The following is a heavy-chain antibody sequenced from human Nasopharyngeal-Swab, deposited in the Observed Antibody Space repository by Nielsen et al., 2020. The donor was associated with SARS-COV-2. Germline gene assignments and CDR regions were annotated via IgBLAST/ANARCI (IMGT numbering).Heavy chain of an antibody. J-gene: IGHJ6*03. D-gene: IGHD2-8*01. V-gene: IGHV4-38-2*02. CDR3: ARVLYNYYYYYYMDV. Sequence: RQAPGKGLEWIGSIYHSGSTYYNPSLKSRVTISVDTSKNQFSLKLSSVTAADTAVYCCARVLYNYYYYYYMDVWGKGTTVTVSS. CDR2: IYHSGST.